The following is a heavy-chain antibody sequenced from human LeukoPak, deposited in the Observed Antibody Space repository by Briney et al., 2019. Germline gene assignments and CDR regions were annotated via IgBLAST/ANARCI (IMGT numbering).Heavy chain of an antibody. CDR1: GVSISSYY. CDR3: ARIYCDGGGCYWSDP. D-gene: IGHD2-15*01. Sequence: KPSETLSLTCTVSGVSISSYYWSWIRQAAGKGLEWIGRINTSGNTNYNPSLKSRVSLSVDTSKNQFSLKLSSVTAADTAVYYCARIYCDGGGCYWSDPWGQGTLVTVSS. V-gene: IGHV4-4*07. J-gene: IGHJ5*02. CDR2: INTSGNT.